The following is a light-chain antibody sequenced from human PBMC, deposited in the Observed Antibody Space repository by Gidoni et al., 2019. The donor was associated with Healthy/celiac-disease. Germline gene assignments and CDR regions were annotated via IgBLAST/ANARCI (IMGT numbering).Light chain of an antibody. CDR2: QDS. V-gene: IGLV3-1*01. CDR3: QAWDSRAVV. Sequence: SYELTQPPSASVSPGQTASITCSGDKLGDKYACWYQQKPGQSPVLVIYQDSKRPSGIPERFSGSNSGNTATLTISGTQAMDEADYYCQAWDSRAVVFGGGTKLTVL. CDR1: KLGDKY. J-gene: IGLJ2*01.